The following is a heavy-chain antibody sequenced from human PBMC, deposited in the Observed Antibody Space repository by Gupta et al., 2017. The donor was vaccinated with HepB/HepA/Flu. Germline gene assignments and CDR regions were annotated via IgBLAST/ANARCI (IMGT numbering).Heavy chain of an antibody. Sequence: EVQLVESGGGLVKPGGSLRLSCSASGFTFSSYNMNWIRQAPGKAPQWVSFISSNSNYIFYADSVKGRFTISRDNARNSLYLQMNSLRAEDAGLYYCARGRRGPPGVAGPGFYDYWGLGTLVTVSS. CDR2: ISSNSNYI. D-gene: IGHD6-13*01. V-gene: IGHV3-21*04. J-gene: IGHJ4*02. CDR3: ARGRRGPPGVAGPGFYDY. CDR1: GFTFSSYN.